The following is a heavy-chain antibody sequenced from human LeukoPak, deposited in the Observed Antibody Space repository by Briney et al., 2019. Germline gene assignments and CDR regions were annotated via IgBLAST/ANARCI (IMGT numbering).Heavy chain of an antibody. CDR3: ARGDAFWSASYRYWFDP. CDR1: GYTFTDYH. Sequence: ASVKVSCKASGYTFTDYHMRWVRQAPGRGLEWMGWINPNNGGTKYAQEFEGRVTVTRDTSISTAYMEVSRLRSDDTAVYYCARGDAFWSASYRYWFDPWGLGTLVTVSS. D-gene: IGHD3-3*01. J-gene: IGHJ5*02. V-gene: IGHV1-2*02. CDR2: INPNNGGT.